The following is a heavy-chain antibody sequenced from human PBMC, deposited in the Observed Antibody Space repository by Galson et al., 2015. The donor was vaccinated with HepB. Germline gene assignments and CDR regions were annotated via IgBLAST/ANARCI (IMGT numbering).Heavy chain of an antibody. V-gene: IGHV4-59*01. D-gene: IGHD3-3*01. CDR3: ARGVAPYYFDY. Sequence: SETLSLTCTVSGGSISGYYWSWIRQPPGKGLDWIGYIYYNGNTNYNPSLKSRVTMSVDTSKNQFSLKLNSVTAADTAVYYCARGVAPYYFDYWGQGTLVTVSS. CDR2: IYYNGNT. J-gene: IGHJ4*02. CDR1: GGSISGYY.